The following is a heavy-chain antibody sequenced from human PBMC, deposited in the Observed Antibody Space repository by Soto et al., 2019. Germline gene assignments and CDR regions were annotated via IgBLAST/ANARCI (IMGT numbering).Heavy chain of an antibody. D-gene: IGHD2-15*01. CDR3: VVAAHPYYFDY. J-gene: IGHJ4*02. CDR1: GYTFTSYG. Sequence: QVQLVQSGAEVKKPGASVKVSCKASGYTFTSYGISWLRQAPGQGLEWMGWISAYNGNTNDAQKLQGRVTMTTDTSTSTTYMELRSLRSDDKAVYYCVVAAHPYYFDYWGQGTLVTVSS. CDR2: ISAYNGNT. V-gene: IGHV1-18*01.